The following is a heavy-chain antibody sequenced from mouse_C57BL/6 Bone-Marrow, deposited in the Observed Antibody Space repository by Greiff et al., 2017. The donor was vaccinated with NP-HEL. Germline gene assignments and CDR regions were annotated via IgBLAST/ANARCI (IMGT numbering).Heavy chain of an antibody. CDR2: ISNLAYSI. CDR1: GFTFSDYG. Sequence: EVKLMESGGGLVQPGGSLKLSCAASGFTFSDYGMAWVRQAPRKGPEWVAFISNLAYSIYYADTVTGRFTISRENAKNTLYLEMSSLRSEDTAMYYCARQGTPYDYYFDYWGQGTTLTVSS. V-gene: IGHV5-15*01. CDR3: ARQGTPYDYYFDY. D-gene: IGHD2-4*01. J-gene: IGHJ2*01.